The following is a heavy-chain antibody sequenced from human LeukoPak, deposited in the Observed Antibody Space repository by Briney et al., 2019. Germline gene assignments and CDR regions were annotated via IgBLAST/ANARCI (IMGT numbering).Heavy chain of an antibody. D-gene: IGHD3-22*01. Sequence: SETLSLTCTVSGGSISSGGYYWSWIRQHPGKGLEWIGYIYYSGSTYYNPSLKSRVTISVDTSKNQFSLKLSSVTAADTAVYYCARHADYYYDSSAPDAFDIWGQGTMVTVSS. J-gene: IGHJ3*02. V-gene: IGHV4-39*01. CDR3: ARHADYYYDSSAPDAFDI. CDR1: GGSISSGGYY. CDR2: IYYSGST.